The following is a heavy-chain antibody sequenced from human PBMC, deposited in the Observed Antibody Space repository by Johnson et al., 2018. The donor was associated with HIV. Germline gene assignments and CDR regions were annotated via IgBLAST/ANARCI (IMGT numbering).Heavy chain of an antibody. J-gene: IGHJ3*02. CDR1: GFTFSSYA. CDR3: AKSGITMIVVGGMGAFDI. D-gene: IGHD3-22*01. CDR2: ISGSGGST. Sequence: VQLVESGGGLVQPGGSLRLSCAASGFTFSSYAMSWVRQAPGKGLEWVSAISGSGGSTYYADSVKGRFTISRDNSKNTLYLQMNGLRAEDTAVYYCAKSGITMIVVGGMGAFDIWGQGTMVTDSS. V-gene: IGHV3-23*04.